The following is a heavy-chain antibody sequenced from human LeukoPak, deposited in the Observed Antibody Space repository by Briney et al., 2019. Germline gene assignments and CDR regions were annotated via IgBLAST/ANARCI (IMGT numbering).Heavy chain of an antibody. CDR3: AKGWKAVAGPIPPRKLYFDY. Sequence: GGSLRLSCAASGFTVSSNYMSWVRQTPGKGLEWVSAISGSGGSTYYADSVKGRFTISRDNSKNTLYLQMNSLRAEDTAVYYCAKGWKAVAGPIPPRKLYFDYWGQGTLVTVSS. D-gene: IGHD6-19*01. V-gene: IGHV3-23*01. CDR1: GFTVSSNY. J-gene: IGHJ4*02. CDR2: ISGSGGST.